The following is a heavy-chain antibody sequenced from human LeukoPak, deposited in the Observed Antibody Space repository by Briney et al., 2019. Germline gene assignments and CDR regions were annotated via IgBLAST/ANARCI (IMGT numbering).Heavy chain of an antibody. D-gene: IGHD3-3*01. CDR3: ARASYDFWSGSNWFDP. J-gene: IGHJ5*02. CDR1: GGSISSYY. V-gene: IGHV4-4*07. CDR2: IYTSGST. Sequence: PSETLSLXCTASGGSISSYYWGWIRQPAGKGLEWIGRIYTSGSTNYNPSLKSRVTMSVDTSKNQFSLKLSSVTAADTAVYYCARASYDFWSGSNWFDPWGQGTLVTVSS.